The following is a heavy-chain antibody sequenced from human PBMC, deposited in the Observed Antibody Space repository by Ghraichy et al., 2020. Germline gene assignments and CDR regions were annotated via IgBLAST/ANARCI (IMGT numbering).Heavy chain of an antibody. CDR1: GGSFSGYY. V-gene: IGHV4-34*01. D-gene: IGHD3-22*01. Sequence: SQTLSLTCAVYGGSFSGYYWSWIRQPPGKGLEWIGEINHSGSTNYNPSLKSRVTISVDTSKNQFSLKLSSVTAADTAVYYCARGSGTTMIVVVITHGGWFDPWGQGTLVTVSS. CDR3: ARGSGTTMIVVVITHGGWFDP. CDR2: INHSGST. J-gene: IGHJ5*02.